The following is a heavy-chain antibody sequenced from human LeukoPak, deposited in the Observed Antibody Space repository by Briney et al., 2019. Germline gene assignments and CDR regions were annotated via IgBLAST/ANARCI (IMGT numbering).Heavy chain of an antibody. V-gene: IGHV4-39*01. D-gene: IGHD4-17*01. CDR1: GGSISSSSYY. CDR3: ARSTLTTQYYFDF. J-gene: IGHJ4*02. CDR2: IYYSGST. Sequence: RPSETLSLTCTVSGGSISSSSYYWGWIRRPPGKGPEWIGSIYYSGSTYYSPSLKSRVTTTVDTSKNQFSLKLRSVTAADTAVYYCARSTLTTQYYFDFWGQGTLVTVSS.